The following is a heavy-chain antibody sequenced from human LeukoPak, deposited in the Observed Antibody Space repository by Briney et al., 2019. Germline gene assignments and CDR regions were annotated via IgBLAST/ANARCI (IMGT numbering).Heavy chain of an antibody. V-gene: IGHV3-7*01. CDR2: IKQDGSEK. D-gene: IGHD6-19*01. J-gene: IGHJ4*02. Sequence: GGSLRLSCAASGFTFSSYWMSWVRQAPGKRLEWVANIKQDGSEKYYVDSVKGRFTISRDNAKNSLYLQMNSLRAEDTAVYYCARDFGTIAVAGIMDYWGQGTLITVSS. CDR1: GFTFSSYW. CDR3: ARDFGTIAVAGIMDY.